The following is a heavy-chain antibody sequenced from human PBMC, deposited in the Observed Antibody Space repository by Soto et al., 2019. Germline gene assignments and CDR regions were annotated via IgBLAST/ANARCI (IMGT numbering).Heavy chain of an antibody. V-gene: IGHV3-30*18. D-gene: IGHD3-10*01. Sequence: QVQLVESGGGVVQPGRSLRLSCAASGFTFSSYGMHWVRQAPGKGLEWVAVISYDGSNKYYADSVKGRFTISRDNSKNTLYLKMNSVRAEATAVYYCANGFYGSVGYRPGGFDYWGQGNLVTVSS. CDR1: GFTFSSYG. CDR3: ANGFYGSVGYRPGGFDY. J-gene: IGHJ4*02. CDR2: ISYDGSNK.